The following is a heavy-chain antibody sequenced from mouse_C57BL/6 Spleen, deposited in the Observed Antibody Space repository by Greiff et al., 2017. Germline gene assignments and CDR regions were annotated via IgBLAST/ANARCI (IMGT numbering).Heavy chain of an antibody. CDR2: INPNNGGT. CDR1: GYTFTDYY. V-gene: IGHV1-26*01. J-gene: IGHJ1*03. Sequence: VQLQQSGPELVKPGASVKISCKASGYTFTDYYMNWVKQSHGKSLEWIGDINPNNGGTSYNQKFKGKATLTVDKSSSTAYMELRSLTSEDSAVYYCARVYGNYGYFDVWGTGTTVTVSS. D-gene: IGHD2-1*01. CDR3: ARVYGNYGYFDV.